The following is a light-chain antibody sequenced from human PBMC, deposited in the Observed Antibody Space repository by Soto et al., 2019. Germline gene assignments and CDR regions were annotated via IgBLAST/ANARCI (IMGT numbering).Light chain of an antibody. CDR1: TSNIGSNA. J-gene: IGLJ3*02. CDR2: KNN. CDR3: AAWDDSLHGVA. Sequence: QTVVTQPPSASGTPGQSVTLSCSGSTSNIGSNAVNWYQQLPGTAPKLLIYKNNQRPSGVPDRFSGSKFGTSASLAISGLQSEDEADYHCAAWDDSLHGVAFGGGTKLTV. V-gene: IGLV1-44*01.